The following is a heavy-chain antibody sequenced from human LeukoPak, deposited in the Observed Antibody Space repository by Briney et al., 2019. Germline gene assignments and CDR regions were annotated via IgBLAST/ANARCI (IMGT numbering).Heavy chain of an antibody. CDR2: IYHSGST. Sequence: PSETLSLTCAVSGGSISSGGYSWSWIRQPPGKGLEWIGYIYHSGSTYYNPSLKSRVTISVDRSKNQFSLKLSSVTAADTAVYYCARGGDYDYVWGSYRYTGSAFDIWGQGTMVTVSS. V-gene: IGHV4-30-2*01. CDR1: GGSISSGGYS. CDR3: ARGGDYDYVWGSYRYTGSAFDI. J-gene: IGHJ3*02. D-gene: IGHD3-16*02.